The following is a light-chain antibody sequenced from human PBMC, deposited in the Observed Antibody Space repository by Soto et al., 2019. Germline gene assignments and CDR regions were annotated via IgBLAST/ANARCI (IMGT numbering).Light chain of an antibody. CDR3: QQYGSSGT. CDR2: DAS. Sequence: EIVLTQSPATLSLSPVSRATLSCRASQSVNNYLAWYQQRPGQAPRLLIYDASNRATGIPDRFSGSGSGTDFTLTISRLEPEDFAVYYCQQYGSSGTFGQGTKVDIK. V-gene: IGKV3-20*01. CDR1: QSVNNY. J-gene: IGKJ1*01.